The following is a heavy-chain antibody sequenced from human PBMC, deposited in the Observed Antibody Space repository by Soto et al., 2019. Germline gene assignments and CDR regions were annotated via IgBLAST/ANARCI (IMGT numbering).Heavy chain of an antibody. CDR1: GGTFSSYA. CDR2: IIPIFGTA. Sequence: QVQLVQSGAEVKKPGSSVKVSCKASGGTFSSYAISRVPQPSGHAPEWMGGIIPIFGTANYAQKFQGRVTISGVEWTGTAEVEGGRRRSGDAGRWYWARLRGWRGIGAHGMDVWGQGTTVTVSS. V-gene: IGHV1-69*12. J-gene: IGHJ6*02. D-gene: IGHD3-3*01. CDR3: ARLRGWRGIGAHGMDV.